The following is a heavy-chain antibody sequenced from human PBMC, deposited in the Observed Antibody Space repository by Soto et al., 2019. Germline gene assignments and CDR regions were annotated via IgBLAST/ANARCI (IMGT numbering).Heavy chain of an antibody. D-gene: IGHD6-13*01. CDR1: GFTFSSYS. CDR2: ISSSSSYI. Sequence: GGSLRLSCAASGFTFSSYSMNGVRQAPGKGLEWVSSISSSSSYIYYADSVKGRFTISRDNAKNSLCLQMNSLRAEDTAVYYCARGGRIAAASTDYWGQGTLVTVSS. V-gene: IGHV3-21*01. CDR3: ARGGRIAAASTDY. J-gene: IGHJ4*02.